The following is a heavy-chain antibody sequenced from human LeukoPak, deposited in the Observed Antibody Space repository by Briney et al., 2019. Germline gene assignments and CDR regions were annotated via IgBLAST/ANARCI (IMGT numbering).Heavy chain of an antibody. Sequence: GGSLRLSCAASGFTFSSYGMHWVRQAPGKGLEWVAVIWYDGSNKYYADSVKGRFTISRDNSKNTLYLQMNSLRAEDTAVYYCARGDYGGYSGYDSLIGYWGQGTLVTVSS. J-gene: IGHJ4*02. D-gene: IGHD5-12*01. CDR2: IWYDGSNK. CDR3: ARGDYGGYSGYDSLIGY. CDR1: GFTFSSYG. V-gene: IGHV3-33*08.